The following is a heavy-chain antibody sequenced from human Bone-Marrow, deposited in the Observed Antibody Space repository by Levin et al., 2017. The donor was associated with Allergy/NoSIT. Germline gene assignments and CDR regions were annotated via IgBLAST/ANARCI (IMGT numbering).Heavy chain of an antibody. V-gene: IGHV4-30-4*01. CDR1: GGSINSGDHF. J-gene: IGHJ4*02. Sequence: LRLSCSVSGGSINSGDHFWSWVRQPPGKGLEWIGYIYYSRSTSYSPSLKSRLTISVDTSKNQFSLKLNSVTAAATAVYFCARSGCLDAMTGYYFDSWGQGTLVTVSS. CDR2: IYYSRST. D-gene: IGHD3-9*01. CDR3: ARSGCLDAMTGYYFDS.